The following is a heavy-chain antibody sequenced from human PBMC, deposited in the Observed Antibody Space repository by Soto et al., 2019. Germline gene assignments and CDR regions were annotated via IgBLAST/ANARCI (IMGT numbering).Heavy chain of an antibody. CDR3: ARANS. CDR2: IKQDGSEK. CDR1: GFAFSSDW. Sequence: GGSLRLSCAASGFAFSSDWMSWVRQAPGKGLEWVANIKQDGSEKYYVDSVKGRFTISRDNAKNSLYLQMNSLRFEDTAVYYGARANSWGHGTLVTVSS. V-gene: IGHV3-7*05. J-gene: IGHJ5*01.